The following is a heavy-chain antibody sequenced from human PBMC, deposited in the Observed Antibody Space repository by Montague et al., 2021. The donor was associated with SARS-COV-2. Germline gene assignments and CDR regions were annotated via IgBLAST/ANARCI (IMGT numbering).Heavy chain of an antibody. CDR3: AGGAPGY. V-gene: IGHV4-34*01. CDR1: GGFFNDYH. J-gene: IGHJ4*02. Sequence: SETLSLTCAVYGGFFNDYHWNWIRQCPGEGLEWIGQINNGGSTKYNPSLKSRVTISIDTSKNQFSLKLTSLTAADTAVYYCAGGAPGYWGQGTLVTVSS. CDR2: INNGGST. D-gene: IGHD1-1*01.